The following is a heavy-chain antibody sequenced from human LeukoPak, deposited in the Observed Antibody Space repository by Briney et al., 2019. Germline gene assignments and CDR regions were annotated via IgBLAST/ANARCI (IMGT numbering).Heavy chain of an antibody. V-gene: IGHV3-30*04. Sequence: GGSLRLSCAASGFTFSSYAMHWVRQAPGKGLEWVAVISYDGSNKYYADSVKGRFTISRDNSKNTLYLQMNSLRAEDTAVYYCARDAIAEGWHFDYWGQGTLVTVSS. CDR3: ARDAIAEGWHFDY. CDR1: GFTFSSYA. J-gene: IGHJ4*02. D-gene: IGHD2-2*01. CDR2: ISYDGSNK.